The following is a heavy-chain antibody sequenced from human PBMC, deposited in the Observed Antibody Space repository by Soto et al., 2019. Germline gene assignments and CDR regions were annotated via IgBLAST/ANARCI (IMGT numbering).Heavy chain of an antibody. CDR1: GDSISNNKW. CDR3: ARLDDYNTCFDF. CDR2: MHHSGSI. V-gene: IGHV4-4*02. J-gene: IGHJ4*02. Sequence: PSETLSLTCSVSGDSISNNKWWSWVRQPPGKGLEWIGEMHHSGSIHYNASLKSRATLSVDTSRNQFSLLLTSVTAADTAVYYCARLDDYNTCFDFWGQGTLVTVSS. D-gene: IGHD4-4*01.